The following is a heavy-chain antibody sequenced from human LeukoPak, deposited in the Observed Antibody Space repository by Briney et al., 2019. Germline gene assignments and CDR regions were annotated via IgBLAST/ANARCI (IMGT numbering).Heavy chain of an antibody. CDR2: INEDGSEK. CDR3: ARDSSGWYAWFDP. J-gene: IGHJ5*02. D-gene: IGHD6-19*01. V-gene: IGHV3-7*01. Sequence: GGSLRLSCAASGFTFSSSWMTWVRQASGKGLEWVANINEDGSEKYSVDSVEGRFTISRDNAKNSVSLQMNSLRAEDTAVYYCARDSSGWYAWFDPWGQGTLVTVSS. CDR1: GFTFSSSW.